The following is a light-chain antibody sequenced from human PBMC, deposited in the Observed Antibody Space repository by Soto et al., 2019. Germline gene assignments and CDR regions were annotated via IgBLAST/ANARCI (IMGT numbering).Light chain of an antibody. CDR1: SSNIGNNY. CDR2: END. J-gene: IGLJ1*01. Sequence: QSVLTQPPSVSAAPGQKVTISCSGSSSNIGNNYVSWYQQLPGTAPKLLIYENDKRPSGIPDRFSGSKSGTSGTLGITGLQTGDEADYYCGTWDSSLSAYVFATGTKVTVL. CDR3: GTWDSSLSAYV. V-gene: IGLV1-51*02.